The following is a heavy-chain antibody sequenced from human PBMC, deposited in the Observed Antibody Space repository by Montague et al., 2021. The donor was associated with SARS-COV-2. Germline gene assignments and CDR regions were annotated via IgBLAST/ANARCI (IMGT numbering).Heavy chain of an antibody. CDR1: GGSFTSGGYY. CDR3: ARDRGWGSRGAGYIDL. D-gene: IGHD2-21*01. J-gene: IGHJ2*01. V-gene: IGHV4-31*03. Sequence: TLSLTCTVSGGSFTSGGYYWTWIRQHPGKGLEWIGYIDHTGSTYYNPCLQSRLRTSVDTSKNEFSLTLTSVTAADTAIYYCARDRGWGSRGAGYIDLWGRGALVTVAS. CDR2: IDHTGST.